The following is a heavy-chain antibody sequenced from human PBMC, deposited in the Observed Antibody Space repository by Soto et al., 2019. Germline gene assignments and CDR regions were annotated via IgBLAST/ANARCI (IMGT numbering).Heavy chain of an antibody. D-gene: IGHD6-19*01. J-gene: IGHJ4*02. CDR2: INAGNGNT. CDR1: GYTFTGYA. CDR3: ARAVAVAADFDY. V-gene: IGHV1-3*05. Sequence: QVQLVQSGAEEKQPGASVKVSCKASGYTFTGYAMHWVRQAPGQRLEWMGWINAGNGNTKYSQKFQGRGTITRDTSASTAYMELSSLTSEDTAVYYCARAVAVAADFDYWGQGTLVTVSS.